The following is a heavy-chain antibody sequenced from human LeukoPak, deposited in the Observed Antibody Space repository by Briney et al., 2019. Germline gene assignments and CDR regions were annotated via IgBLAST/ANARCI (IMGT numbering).Heavy chain of an antibody. CDR3: ARTTSLTASGYDY. V-gene: IGHV1-8*03. CDR2: MNPYSGDR. Sequence: ASVTVSCKTSGYTFTSYLNWVRQATGQGLEWMGWMNPYSGDRGYAQNFQGRVSITNDASIGTAYMELSSLRSDYTAVYFCARTTSLTASGYDYWGQGTLVTVSS. J-gene: IGHJ4*02. D-gene: IGHD4-17*01. CDR1: GYTFTSYL.